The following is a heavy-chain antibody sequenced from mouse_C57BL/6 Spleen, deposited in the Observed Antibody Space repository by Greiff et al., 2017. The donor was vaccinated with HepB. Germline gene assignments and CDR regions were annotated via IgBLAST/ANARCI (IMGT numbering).Heavy chain of an antibody. D-gene: IGHD1-1*01. V-gene: IGHV1-50*01. CDR2: IDPSDSYT. J-gene: IGHJ2*01. Sequence: VQLQQPGAELVKPGASVKLSCKASGYTFTSYWMQWVKQRPGQGLEWIGEIDPSDSYTNYNQKFKGKATLTVDTSSSTAYMQLSSLTSEDSAVYYCARRPYGSSYFDYWGQGTTLTVSS. CDR1: GYTFTSYW. CDR3: ARRPYGSSYFDY.